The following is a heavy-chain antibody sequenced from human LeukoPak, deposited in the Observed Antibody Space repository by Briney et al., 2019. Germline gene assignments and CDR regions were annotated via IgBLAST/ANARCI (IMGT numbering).Heavy chain of an antibody. CDR2: FNPSGCST. Sequence: ASVNVSCKASGYTFTSYYMHWVRQAPGQGLEWMGIFNPSGCSTSYAQKFQGRGTMTRDTSKSTVYMELSSLRSEDTAVYYCARDPYPSIAVAGSIDYWGQGTLVTVSS. CDR3: ARDPYPSIAVAGSIDY. D-gene: IGHD6-19*01. CDR1: GYTFTSYY. V-gene: IGHV1-46*01. J-gene: IGHJ4*02.